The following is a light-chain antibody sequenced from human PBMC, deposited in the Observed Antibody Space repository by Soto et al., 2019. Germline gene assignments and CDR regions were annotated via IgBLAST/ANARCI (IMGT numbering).Light chain of an antibody. CDR2: EVS. V-gene: IGLV2-14*01. CDR1: SSDVGRYNY. CDR3: TSYTSSTTWV. J-gene: IGLJ3*02. Sequence: QAVVTQPASVSGSPGQSITISCTGTSSDVGRYNYVSWYQQHPGKAPKLMIYEVSNRPSGVSNRFSASKSGNTASLTISGLQAEDEPDYYCTSYTSSTTWVFGGGTKLTVL.